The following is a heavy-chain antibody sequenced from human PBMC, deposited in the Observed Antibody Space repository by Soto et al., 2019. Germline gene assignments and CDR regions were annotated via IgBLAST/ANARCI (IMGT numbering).Heavy chain of an antibody. CDR2: IDSDGSTT. J-gene: IGHJ6*02. Sequence: EVQLVESGGGLVQPAGSLRLSCAASGFTFSVYWMHWVRQAPGKGLVWVSRIDSDGSTTSYADSVKGRFTISRDNAKSTLYLQMNSLRAQDTAVYYCARPGYSNYGPGVDVWGQGTTVTVSS. D-gene: IGHD4-4*01. CDR3: ARPGYSNYGPGVDV. V-gene: IGHV3-74*01. CDR1: GFTFSVYW.